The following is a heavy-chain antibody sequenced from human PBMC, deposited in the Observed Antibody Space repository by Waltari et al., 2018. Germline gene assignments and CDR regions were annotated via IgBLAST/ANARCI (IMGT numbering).Heavy chain of an antibody. CDR1: GYTFPGYY. V-gene: IGHV1-2*06. J-gene: IGHJ4*02. D-gene: IGHD6-6*01. Sequence: QVQLVQSGAEVKKPGASVKVSCKASGYTFPGYYLHWVRQAPGQGLEWVGRINPNSGGTNYAQKFQGRVTMTRDTSISTAYMELSRLRSDDTAVYYCARDLGLAARPDDYWGQGTLVTVSS. CDR3: ARDLGLAARPDDY. CDR2: INPNSGGT.